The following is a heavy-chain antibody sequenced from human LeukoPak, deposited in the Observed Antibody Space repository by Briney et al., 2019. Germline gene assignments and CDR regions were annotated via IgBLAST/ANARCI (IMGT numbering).Heavy chain of an antibody. J-gene: IGHJ4*02. CDR1: GFIFSTYS. D-gene: IGHD1-26*01. CDR2: ISSSTSYI. Sequence: PGGSLRLSCAASGFIFSTYSMNWVRQAPGKGLEWVSSISSSTSYIYYADSVEGRFTISRDNAKNSLYLQMNSLRPEDTAVYYCARENSGSYYQFDCWGQGTLVTVSS. CDR3: ARENSGSYYQFDC. V-gene: IGHV3-21*01.